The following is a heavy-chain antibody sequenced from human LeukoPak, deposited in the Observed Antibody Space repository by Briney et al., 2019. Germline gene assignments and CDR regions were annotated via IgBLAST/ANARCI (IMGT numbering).Heavy chain of an antibody. CDR3: ARATEYSSSLYYFDS. V-gene: IGHV3-21*01. CDR2: ISSSRSYI. CDR1: GFTFSSYR. J-gene: IGHJ4*02. D-gene: IGHD6-6*01. Sequence: PGGSLRLSCAASGFTFSSYRMNWVRQAPGKGLEWVSSISSSRSYIYYADSVKGRFTISRDNAKNTLYLQMKRLRAEDTAVYYCARATEYSSSLYYFDSWAQGTLVTVSS.